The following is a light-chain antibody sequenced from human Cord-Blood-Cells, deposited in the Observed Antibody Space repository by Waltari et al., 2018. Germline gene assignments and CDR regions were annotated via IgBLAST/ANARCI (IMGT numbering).Light chain of an antibody. V-gene: IGKV1-39*01. CDR1: QSISSY. J-gene: IGKJ1*01. CDR2: AAS. CDR3: QHSYRTPPWT. Sequence: DIQMTQSPSSLSASVGDRVTITCRASQSISSYLNWYQQKPGKAPKLLIYAASSLQSGVPSRFSGNGSGTDFSLTISSLQPEEFATHHCQHSYRTPPWTFGQGTKVEIK.